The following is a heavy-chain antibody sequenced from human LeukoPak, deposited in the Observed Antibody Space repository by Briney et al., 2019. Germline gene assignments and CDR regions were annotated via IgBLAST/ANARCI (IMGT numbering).Heavy chain of an antibody. CDR2: FDPEDGET. CDR1: GYTLTELS. Sequence: ASVKVSCKVSGYTLTELSMHWVRQAPGKGLERMGGFDPEDGETIYAQKFQGRVTMTEDTSTDTAYMELSSLRSEDTAVYYCAVVGATANYFDYWGQGTLVTVSS. CDR3: AVVGATANYFDY. D-gene: IGHD1-26*01. J-gene: IGHJ4*02. V-gene: IGHV1-24*01.